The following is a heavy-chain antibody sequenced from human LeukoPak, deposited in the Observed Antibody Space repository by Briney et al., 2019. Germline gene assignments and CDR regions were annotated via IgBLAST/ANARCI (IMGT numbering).Heavy chain of an antibody. J-gene: IGHJ4*02. CDR1: GFTFSSYA. Sequence: GGSLRLSCAASGFTFSSYAMSWVRQAPGKGLEWVSAISGSGGSTYYADSVKGRFTISRDNSKNTLYLQMNSLRAEDTAVYYCAKVPEGEYSYGILDYWGQGTLVTVSS. CDR3: AKVPEGEYSYGILDY. V-gene: IGHV3-23*01. D-gene: IGHD5-18*01. CDR2: ISGSGGST.